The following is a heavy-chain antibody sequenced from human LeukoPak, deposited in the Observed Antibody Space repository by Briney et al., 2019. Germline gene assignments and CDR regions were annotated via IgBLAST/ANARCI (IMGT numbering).Heavy chain of an antibody. J-gene: IGHJ4*02. CDR1: GGTFSSYA. V-gene: IGHV1-69*04. Sequence: SVKVSCKASGGTFSSYAISWVRQAPGQGLEWMGRIIPILGIANYAQKFQGRVTMTTDTSTSTAYMEVRSLRSDDTAIYYCARDPSNSSGWRAFFDYWGQGTLVTVSS. CDR2: IIPILGIA. CDR3: ARDPSNSSGWRAFFDY. D-gene: IGHD6-19*01.